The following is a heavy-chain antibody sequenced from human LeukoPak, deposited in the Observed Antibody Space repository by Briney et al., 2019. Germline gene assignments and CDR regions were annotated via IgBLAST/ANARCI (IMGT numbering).Heavy chain of an antibody. CDR1: GLSLSTSGVG. D-gene: IGHD3-10*01. CDR2: IFWDDDK. Sequence: SGPTLIKPTETLTLTCTFSGLSLSTSGVGVGWIRQPPGKAMEWIAFIFWDDDKRYSPSLKSRLTITKDASRNQVVLTMTNLDPMDTATYYCAHRPHYSGSGSYSFQHWGQGTLVTVSS. CDR3: AHRPHYSGSGSYSFQH. J-gene: IGHJ1*01. V-gene: IGHV2-5*02.